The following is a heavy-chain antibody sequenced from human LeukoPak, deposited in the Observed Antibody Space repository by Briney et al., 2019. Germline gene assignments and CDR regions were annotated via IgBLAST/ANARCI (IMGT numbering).Heavy chain of an antibody. CDR2: MYPDDSEA. Sequence: GESLKISCAGSGYSFTNYWIGWVRQMPGKGLEWMGIMYPDDSEATYSSSFQGQVTISADKSISTAYLQWSSLKATDTAMYYCARRANWGYYFDYWGQGTLVTVSS. V-gene: IGHV5-51*01. J-gene: IGHJ4*02. CDR1: GYSFTNYW. D-gene: IGHD7-27*01. CDR3: ARRANWGYYFDY.